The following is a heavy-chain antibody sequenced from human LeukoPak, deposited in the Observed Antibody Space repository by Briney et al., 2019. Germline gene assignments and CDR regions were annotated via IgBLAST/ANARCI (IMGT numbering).Heavy chain of an antibody. J-gene: IGHJ6*03. CDR2: INHSGST. D-gene: IGHD4-11*01. V-gene: IGHV4-34*01. Sequence: PSETLSLTCAVYGGSFSGYYWSWIRQPPGKGLEWIGEINHSGSTNYNPSLKSRVTISVDTSKNQFSLKLSSVTAADTAVYYCARGDYSNYELFYYYYYMDVWGKGTTVTVSS. CDR1: GGSFSGYY. CDR3: ARGDYSNYELFYYYYYMDV.